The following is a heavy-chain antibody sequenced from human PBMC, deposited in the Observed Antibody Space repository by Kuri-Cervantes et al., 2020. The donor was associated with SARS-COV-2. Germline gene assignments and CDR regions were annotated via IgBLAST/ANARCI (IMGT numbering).Heavy chain of an antibody. CDR2: IYYSGST. CDR1: GGSISSSSYY. D-gene: IGHD1-26*01. Sequence: SETLSLTCTVSGGSISSSSYYWGWIRQPPGKGLEWIGSIYYSGSTYYNPSLKSRVTISVDTSKNQFSLKLSSVTAADTAVYYCARREGGGSYNVAFDIWGQGTLVTVSS. CDR3: ARREGGGSYNVAFDI. V-gene: IGHV4-39*01. J-gene: IGHJ3*02.